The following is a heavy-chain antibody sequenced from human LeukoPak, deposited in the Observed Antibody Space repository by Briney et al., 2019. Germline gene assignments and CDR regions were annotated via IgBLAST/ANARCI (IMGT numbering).Heavy chain of an antibody. Sequence: GGSLRLSCAASGFIFKNYAMNWVGQAPGKGLEWVSAFSGTGDTTFSADSVKGRFTFSRDNTKSTVDLQMDSLRVDDTAVYYCARGFGDSFDPWGQGTLVTVSS. CDR2: FSGTGDTT. D-gene: IGHD3-10*01. CDR3: ARGFGDSFDP. J-gene: IGHJ5*02. V-gene: IGHV3-23*01. CDR1: GFIFKNYA.